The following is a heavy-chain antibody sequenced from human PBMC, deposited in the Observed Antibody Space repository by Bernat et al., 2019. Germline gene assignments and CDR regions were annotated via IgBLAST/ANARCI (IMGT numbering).Heavy chain of an antibody. CDR1: GGSISSSNW. CDR3: AGCFLGVLPAAMVKYYYYMDV. J-gene: IGHJ6*03. CDR2: IYHSGST. Sequence: QVQLQESGPGLVKPSGTLSLTCAVSGGSISSSNWWSWVRQPPGKGLEWIGEIYHSGSTNYNPSLKSRVTISVDKSKNQFSLKLSSVTAADTAVYYCAGCFLGVLPAAMVKYYYYMDVWGKGTTVTVSS. D-gene: IGHD2-2*01. V-gene: IGHV4-4*02.